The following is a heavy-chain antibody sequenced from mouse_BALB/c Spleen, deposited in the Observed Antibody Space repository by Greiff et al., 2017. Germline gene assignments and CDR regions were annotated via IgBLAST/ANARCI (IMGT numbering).Heavy chain of an antibody. CDR2: IWAGGST. CDR3: ARDEGLRGFDY. J-gene: IGHJ2*01. CDR1: GFSLTSYG. V-gene: IGHV2-9*02. D-gene: IGHD2-2*01. Sequence: VKVVESGPGLVEPSQSLSITCTVSGFSLTSYGVHWVRQPPGKGLEWLGVIWAGGSTNYNSALMSRLSISKDNSKSQVFLKMNSLQTDDTAMYYCARDEGLRGFDYWGQGTTLTVSS.